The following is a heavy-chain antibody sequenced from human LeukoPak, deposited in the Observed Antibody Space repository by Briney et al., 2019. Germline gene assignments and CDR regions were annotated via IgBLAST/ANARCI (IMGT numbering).Heavy chain of an antibody. J-gene: IGHJ5*02. CDR1: GFTFNTYA. D-gene: IGHD4-23*01. Sequence: GGSLRLSCAASGFTFNTYAMSWVRQAPGKGLEWVSAISDSGGSAYYADSVKGRFTISRDNAKNSLYLQMNSLRAEDTAVYSCARGADGVSSNSRGWFDPWGQGTLVTVSS. CDR3: ARGADGVSSNSRGWFDP. V-gene: IGHV3-23*01. CDR2: ISDSGGSA.